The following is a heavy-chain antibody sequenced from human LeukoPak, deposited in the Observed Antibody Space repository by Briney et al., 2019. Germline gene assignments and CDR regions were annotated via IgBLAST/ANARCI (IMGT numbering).Heavy chain of an antibody. V-gene: IGHV3-30*04. CDR3: ARDPQWGDY. Sequence: PGRSLRLSCAASGFTFISYAMHWVRQAPGKGLEWVALISSDGTNKYFADSVKGRFTISRDNSKNTLYPQMNSLTPEDTAVYYCARDPQWGDYWGQGTLVTVSS. D-gene: IGHD2-8*01. J-gene: IGHJ4*02. CDR2: ISSDGTNK. CDR1: GFTFISYA.